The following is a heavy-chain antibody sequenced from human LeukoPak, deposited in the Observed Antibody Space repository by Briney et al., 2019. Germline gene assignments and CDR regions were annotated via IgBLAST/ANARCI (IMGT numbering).Heavy chain of an antibody. J-gene: IGHJ4*02. D-gene: IGHD6-13*01. Sequence: GSLRLSCAASGFPYSNYAMTWVRQPPGKGLEWIGEINHSGSTNYNPSLKSRVTISVDTSKNQFSLKLSSVTAADTAVYYCARGSTPPRYSSSPTGFDYWAKRSASRYSSSPTGFDYWGQGTLVTVSS. CDR1: GFPYSNYA. CDR2: INHSGST. CDR3: ARGSTPPRYSSSPTGFDYWAKRSASRYSSSPTGFDY. V-gene: IGHV4-34*01.